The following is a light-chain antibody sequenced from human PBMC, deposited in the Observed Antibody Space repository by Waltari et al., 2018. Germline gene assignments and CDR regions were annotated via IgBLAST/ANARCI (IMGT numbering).Light chain of an antibody. CDR1: VTVNSD. CDR2: GAT. V-gene: IGKV1-39*01. J-gene: IGKJ1*01. CDR3: QQSYSNPPWT. Sequence: EIQMTQSPSSLSASIGDRVIITCRASVTVNSDLNWYQQKAGKAPSLLIYGATTLESGVPSRFSGSGSGTEFTLTISSLQPEDFATYICQQSYSNPPWTFGQGTKVEVK.